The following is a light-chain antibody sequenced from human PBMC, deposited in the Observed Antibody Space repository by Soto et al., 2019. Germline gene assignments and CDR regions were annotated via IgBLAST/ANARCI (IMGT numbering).Light chain of an antibody. CDR2: EVR. CDR3: SSYTSKSSLI. V-gene: IGLV2-14*01. CDR1: MRDVGAYNL. J-gene: IGLJ2*01. Sequence: QSALTQPASVSGSPGQSITISCAGTMRDVGAYNLVSWYQQHPGRAPQLIIYEVRNRPSGISFRFSGSKSGNTASLTISGLQAEDDDDYYCSSYTSKSSLIFGGGTKVTVL.